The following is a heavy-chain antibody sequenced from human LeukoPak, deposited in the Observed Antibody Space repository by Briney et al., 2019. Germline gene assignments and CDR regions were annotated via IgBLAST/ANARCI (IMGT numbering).Heavy chain of an antibody. CDR1: GFTVSSNY. CDR3: ARDESGDSYFDL. CDR2: IYSGGST. Sequence: GGSLRLSCAASGFTVSSNYMSWVRQAPGKGLEWVSVIYSGGSTYYADSVKGRFTISRDNSKNTLYLQMNSLRAEDTAVYYCARDESGDSYFDLWGRGTLVTVSS. V-gene: IGHV3-53*01. D-gene: IGHD3-10*01. J-gene: IGHJ2*01.